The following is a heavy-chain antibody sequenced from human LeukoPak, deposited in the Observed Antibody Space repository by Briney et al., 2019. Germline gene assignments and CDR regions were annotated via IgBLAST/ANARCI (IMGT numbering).Heavy chain of an antibody. J-gene: IGHJ1*01. CDR2: IYPDDSDT. V-gene: IGHV5-51*01. CDR3: ARQREGSYASGSYPLKH. Sequence: GESLKISCKGSGYSFTTSWIAWVRQKPGKGLEWMGIIYPDDSDTRYSLSFQGQVTISADKYISTAYLQWSSLEASDTAMYYCARQREGSYASGSYPLKHWGQGTLVTVSS. CDR1: GYSFTTSW. D-gene: IGHD3-10*01.